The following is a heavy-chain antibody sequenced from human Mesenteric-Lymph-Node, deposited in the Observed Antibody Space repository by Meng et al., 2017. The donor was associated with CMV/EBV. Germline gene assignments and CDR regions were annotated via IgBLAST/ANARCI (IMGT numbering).Heavy chain of an antibody. D-gene: IGHD4-17*01. J-gene: IGHJ5*02. V-gene: IGHV3-7*01. CDR2: IKQDGSEK. CDR3: VRDDYGDYDNWFGP. CDR1: GFTFSRYW. Sequence: GGSLRLSCAASGFTFSRYWISWVRQAPGKGLEWVANIKQDGSEKNYVDSVKGRFTISRDNAKDSVSLQMNSLTADDTAVYYCVRDDYGDYDNWFGPWGQGTLVTVSS.